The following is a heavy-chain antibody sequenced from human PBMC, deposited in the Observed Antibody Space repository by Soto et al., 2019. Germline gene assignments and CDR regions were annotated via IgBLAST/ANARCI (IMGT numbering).Heavy chain of an antibody. CDR3: ARGFFDYGDYGRAAFDI. CDR1: GGSFSGYY. V-gene: IGHV4-34*01. J-gene: IGHJ3*02. Sequence: SETLSLTCAVYGGSFSGYYWSWIRQPPGKGLEWIGEINHSGSTNYNPSLKSRVTISVDTSKNQFSLKLSSVTAADTAVYYCARGFFDYGDYGRAAFDIWGQGTMVT. CDR2: INHSGST. D-gene: IGHD4-17*01.